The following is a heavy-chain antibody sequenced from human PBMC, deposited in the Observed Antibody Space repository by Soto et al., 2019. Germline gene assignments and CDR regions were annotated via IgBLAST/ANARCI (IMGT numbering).Heavy chain of an antibody. D-gene: IGHD3-10*01. Sequence: PSETLSLTCTVSGGSISSSSYYWGWIRQPPGKGLEWIGGIYYSGSTYYNPSLKSRVTISVDTSKNQFSLKLSSVTAADTAVYYCAARLRITMVRGVIIYPLWGQGTLVNVSS. CDR1: GGSISSSSYY. J-gene: IGHJ4*02. V-gene: IGHV4-39*01. CDR3: AARLRITMVRGVIIYPL. CDR2: IYYSGST.